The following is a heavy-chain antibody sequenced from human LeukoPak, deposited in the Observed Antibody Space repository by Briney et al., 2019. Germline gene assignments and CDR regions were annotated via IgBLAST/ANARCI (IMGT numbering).Heavy chain of an antibody. Sequence: SGTLSLTCAVSGGSISSSKWWSWVRPPPGKGLEWIGEIYHSGSTNYNPSLKSRVTISVDKSKDRFSLKLTSVTAADTAVYYCARGDSSGYPDYWGQGSLVTVSS. CDR2: IYHSGST. D-gene: IGHD3-22*01. CDR1: GGSISSSKW. J-gene: IGHJ4*02. V-gene: IGHV4-4*02. CDR3: ARGDSSGYPDY.